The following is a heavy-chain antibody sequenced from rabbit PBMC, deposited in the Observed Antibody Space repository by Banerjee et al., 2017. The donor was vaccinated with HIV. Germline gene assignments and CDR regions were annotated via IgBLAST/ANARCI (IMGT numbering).Heavy chain of an antibody. CDR1: GFTLSSSDY. D-gene: IGHD1-1*01. CDR2: IVAGSSGTT. J-gene: IGHJ4*01. V-gene: IGHV1S40*01. Sequence: QSLEESGGGLVQPEGSLTHTCKASGFTLSSSDYMCWVRQAPGKGLEWIGCIVAGSSGTTYYASWAKGRFTISKTSSTTVTLQMTSLTAADTATYFCARAGGFENYFNLWGQGTLVTVS. CDR3: ARAGGFENYFNL.